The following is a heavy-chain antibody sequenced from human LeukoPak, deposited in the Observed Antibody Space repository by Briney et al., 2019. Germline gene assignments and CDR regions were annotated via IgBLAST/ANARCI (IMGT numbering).Heavy chain of an antibody. CDR1: GFTFSSYE. CDR2: ISSSGSTI. D-gene: IGHD4-17*01. CDR3: AREAFMTTVTMFDY. V-gene: IGHV3-48*03. J-gene: IGHJ4*02. Sequence: GGSLRLSCAASGFTFSSYEMNWVRQAPGKGLEWVSYISSSGSTIYYADSVKGRFTISRDNAKNSLCLQMNSLRAEDTAVYYCAREAFMTTVTMFDYWGQGTLVTVSS.